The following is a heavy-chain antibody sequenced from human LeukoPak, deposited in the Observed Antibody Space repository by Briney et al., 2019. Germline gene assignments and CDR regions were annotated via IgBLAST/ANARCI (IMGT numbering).Heavy chain of an antibody. CDR3: ANFGCSSTSCLDY. CDR1: GFAFSSYA. J-gene: IGHJ4*02. V-gene: IGHV3-23*01. D-gene: IGHD2-2*01. CDR2: ISGSGDST. Sequence: SGGSLRLSCAASGFAFSSYAMSWVRQAPGKGLEWVSAISGSGDSTYYADSMKGRFTISRDNSKNTLYLQMNSLRAEDTAVYYCANFGCSSTSCLDYWGQGTLVTVSS.